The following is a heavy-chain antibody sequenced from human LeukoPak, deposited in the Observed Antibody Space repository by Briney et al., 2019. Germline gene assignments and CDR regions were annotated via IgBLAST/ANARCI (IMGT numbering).Heavy chain of an antibody. J-gene: IGHJ4*02. V-gene: IGHV3-23*01. CDR1: GFTFSSYW. CDR3: AKLFDSGTYNNFFHY. D-gene: IGHD3-10*01. CDR2: ITATSSST. Sequence: GGSPRLSCAAFGFTFSSYWMTWVRQAPGEGLEWVSAITATSSSTYDADSVQGRFTISRDNSKNTLYLQMNSLRPEDTAIYYCAKLFDSGTYNNFFHYWGQGTLVTVSS.